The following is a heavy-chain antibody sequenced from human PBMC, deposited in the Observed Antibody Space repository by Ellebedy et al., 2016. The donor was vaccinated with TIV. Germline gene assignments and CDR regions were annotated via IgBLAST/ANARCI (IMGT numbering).Heavy chain of an antibody. D-gene: IGHD3-10*01. J-gene: IGHJ4*02. CDR1: GFTFSSYS. V-gene: IGHV3-21*04. Sequence: GESLKISCAASGFTFSSYSMNWVRQAPGKGLEWFSSISISRSYIYYADSVKGRFTISRDNAKNSLYLQMNSLRAEDTAVYYCATSPMVRRDILRKDTPNPHFDYWGQGTLVTVSS. CDR3: ATSPMVRRDILRKDTPNPHFDY. CDR2: ISISRSYI.